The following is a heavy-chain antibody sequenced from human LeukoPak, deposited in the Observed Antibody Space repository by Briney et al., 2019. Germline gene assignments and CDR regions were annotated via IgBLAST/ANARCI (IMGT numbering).Heavy chain of an antibody. CDR3: AREIISCSSSCYGFDY. CDR2: IKQDGSEK. J-gene: IGHJ4*02. Sequence: TGGSLRLSCAASGFTVSSNYMSWVRQAPGKGLEWVANIKQDGSEKYYVDSVKGRFTISRDNAKNSLYLQMNSLRAEDTALYYCAREIISCSSSCYGFDYWGQGTLVTVSS. D-gene: IGHD2-2*01. CDR1: GFTVSSNY. V-gene: IGHV3-7*01.